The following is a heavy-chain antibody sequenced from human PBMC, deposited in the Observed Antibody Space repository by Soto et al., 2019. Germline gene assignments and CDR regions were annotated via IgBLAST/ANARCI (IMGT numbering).Heavy chain of an antibody. J-gene: IGHJ5*02. CDR2: ISSSGSTI. Sequence: QVQLVESGGGLIKPGGSLRLSCAASGFTFSDYYMSWIRQAPGKGLEWVSYISSSGSTIYYADSVKGRFTISRDNAKNSLYLQMNSLRAEDTAVYYCTRIRYYDSGSSINWFDPWGQGTLVTVSS. CDR3: TRIRYYDSGSSINWFDP. D-gene: IGHD3-10*01. V-gene: IGHV3-11*01. CDR1: GFTFSDYY.